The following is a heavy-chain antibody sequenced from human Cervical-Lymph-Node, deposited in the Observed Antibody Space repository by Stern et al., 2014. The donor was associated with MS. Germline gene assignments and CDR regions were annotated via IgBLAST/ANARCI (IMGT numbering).Heavy chain of an antibody. J-gene: IGHJ5*02. D-gene: IGHD1-14*01. CDR1: GGTFSKFP. CDR2: IFTVLGTR. Sequence: VQLVESGAEVTKPGSSVKVSCKASGGTFSKFPSSWVRQAPGQGLEWMGGIFTVLGTRTYAREFRVRFTITADVSTSTVYRELSSIRSDDTAVYYCARSSETSDRCYSLGYDLWGQGTLVTVSS. V-gene: IGHV1-69*01. CDR3: ARSSETSDRCYSLGYDL.